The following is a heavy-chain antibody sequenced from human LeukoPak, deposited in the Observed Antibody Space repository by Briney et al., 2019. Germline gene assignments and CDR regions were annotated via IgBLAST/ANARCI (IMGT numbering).Heavy chain of an antibody. CDR1: GFIFSNAW. J-gene: IGHJ4*02. Sequence: GGSLRLSCAASGFIFSNAWMNWVRQAPGKGLEWVGRIKSKTDGGTTDYAAPVKGRFIISRDDSKNTLYLQMNSLKTEDTALYYCTTVYLTGEGNDYWGQGTLVTVSS. CDR2: IKSKTDGGTT. CDR3: TTVYLTGEGNDY. V-gene: IGHV3-15*07. D-gene: IGHD3-9*01.